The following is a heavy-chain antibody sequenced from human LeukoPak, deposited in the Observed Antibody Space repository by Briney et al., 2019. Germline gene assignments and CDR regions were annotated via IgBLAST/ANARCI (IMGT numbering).Heavy chain of an antibody. V-gene: IGHV4-59*11. CDR2: IYYSGST. CDR1: GGSITSHY. CDR3: ARTDFDWFLDY. D-gene: IGHD3-9*01. Sequence: SETLSLTCTVSGGSITSHYWSWVRQPPGKGLEWIGYIYYSGSTNYNPSLKSRVTISVDTSKNQFSLNLNSVTAAGTAVYYCARTDFDWFLDYWGQGTPVTVSS. J-gene: IGHJ4*02.